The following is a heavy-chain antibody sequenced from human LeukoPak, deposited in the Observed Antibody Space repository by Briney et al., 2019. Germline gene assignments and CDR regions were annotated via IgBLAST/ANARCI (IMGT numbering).Heavy chain of an antibody. CDR3: IKDRTGTYSFDY. V-gene: IGHV3-64D*09. CDR2: SGGAT. J-gene: IGHJ4*02. CDR1: GFTFSSYG. Sequence: PGGSLRLSCAASGFTFSSYGMHWVRQAPGKGLEYVSTSGGATYYADSVKGRFTISRDNAKNTLYLQMSSLRAEDTAVYYCIKDRTGTYSFDYWGQGTLVTVSS. D-gene: IGHD7-27*01.